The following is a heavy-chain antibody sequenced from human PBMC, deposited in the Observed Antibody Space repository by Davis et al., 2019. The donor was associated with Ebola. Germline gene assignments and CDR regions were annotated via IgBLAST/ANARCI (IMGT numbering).Heavy chain of an antibody. Sequence: GESLKISCVASGFTFSNYWMSWVRQAPGKGLEWVSLIYRGGGTYYADSVKGRFTISRDNSKNTVYLQMDSLRAEDTAVYFCAKDHRFIVAAVTGLDYWGQGTPVTVSS. CDR1: GFTFSNYW. V-gene: IGHV3-53*05. D-gene: IGHD5-12*01. CDR2: IYRGGGT. CDR3: AKDHRFIVAAVTGLDY. J-gene: IGHJ4*02.